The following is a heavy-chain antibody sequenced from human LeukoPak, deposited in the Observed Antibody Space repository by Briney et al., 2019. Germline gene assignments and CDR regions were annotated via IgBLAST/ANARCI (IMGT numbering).Heavy chain of an antibody. J-gene: IGHJ3*02. CDR3: ARSITIFGVVIFAAFDI. V-gene: IGHV4-59*12. D-gene: IGHD3-3*01. CDR2: IYYSGST. Sequence: SETLPLTCTVSGGSISSYYWSWIRQPPGKGLEWIGYIYYSGSTNYNPSLKSRVTISVDTSKNQFSLKLSSVTAADTAVYYCARSITIFGVVIFAAFDIWGQGTMVTVSS. CDR1: GGSISSYY.